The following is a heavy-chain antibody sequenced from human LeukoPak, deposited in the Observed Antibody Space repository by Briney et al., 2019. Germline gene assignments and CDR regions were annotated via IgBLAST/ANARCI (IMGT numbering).Heavy chain of an antibody. Sequence: SVKVSCKASVGTFSSYAISWVRQAPGQGLEWVGRIIPIFGIANYAQKFQGRVTITADKSTSTAYMELSSLRSEDTAVYYCARGTGGAYYFDYWGQGTLVTVSS. CDR1: VGTFSSYA. J-gene: IGHJ4*02. V-gene: IGHV1-69*04. D-gene: IGHD3-16*01. CDR2: IIPIFGIA. CDR3: ARGTGGAYYFDY.